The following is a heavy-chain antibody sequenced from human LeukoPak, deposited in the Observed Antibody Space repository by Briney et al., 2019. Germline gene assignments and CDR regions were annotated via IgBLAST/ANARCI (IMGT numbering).Heavy chain of an antibody. CDR1: GDSVSSNSVA. D-gene: IGHD2/OR15-2a*01. CDR2: TYYRSKWYN. J-gene: IGHJ4*02. V-gene: IGHV6-1*01. Sequence: SQTLSLTCYILGDSVSSNSVAWNWIRQSPSRGLEWLGRTYYRSKWYNQYAVSMKSRITVNPDTSKNQVSLQLNSVTPEDTAVYYCARETTSLFDSWGQGTLVTVSS. CDR3: ARETTSLFDS.